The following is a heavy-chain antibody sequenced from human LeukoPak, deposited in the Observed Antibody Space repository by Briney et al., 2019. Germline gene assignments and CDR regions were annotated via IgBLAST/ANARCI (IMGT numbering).Heavy chain of an antibody. V-gene: IGHV1-2*02. D-gene: IGHD3-22*01. CDR3: ARVVISSDAFDI. J-gene: IGHJ3*02. Sequence: GASVKVSCKASGYTFTGYYLHWVRQAPGQGLEWMGWINPNGGGTNYEQKFQGRVTMTRDTSISTAYMELSRLRSDDTAVYYCARVVISSDAFDIWSQGTMVTVSS. CDR1: GYTFTGYY. CDR2: INPNGGGT.